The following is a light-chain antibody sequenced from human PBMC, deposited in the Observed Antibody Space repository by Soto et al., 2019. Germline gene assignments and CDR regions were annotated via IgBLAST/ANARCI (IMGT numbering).Light chain of an antibody. CDR3: GTWDSSLSGVI. CDR1: SSNIGSNY. V-gene: IGLV1-51*01. Sequence: QSVLTQPPSGSAAPGQKVSISCSGSSSNIGSNYVSWYQHLPGTAPRLLIYDNNKRPSGIPDRFSGSKSGTSATLGITGLQTGDEADYYCGTWDSSLSGVIFGGGTKLTVL. J-gene: IGLJ2*01. CDR2: DNN.